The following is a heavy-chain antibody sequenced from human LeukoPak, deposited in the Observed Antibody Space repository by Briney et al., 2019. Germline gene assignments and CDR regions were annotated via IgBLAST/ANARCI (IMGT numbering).Heavy chain of an antibody. CDR1: GGTFTSYA. CDR3: ARDLNYYYMDV. D-gene: IGHD3-9*01. Sequence: ASVKVSCKASGGTFTSYAISWVRQAPGQGREWMGGIIPIFGTANYAQKFQGRVTINTEESKSTAYMEVSRRRSEDTAVYYCARDLNYYYMDVWGKGTTVTVSS. J-gene: IGHJ6*03. V-gene: IGHV1-69*05. CDR2: IIPIFGTA.